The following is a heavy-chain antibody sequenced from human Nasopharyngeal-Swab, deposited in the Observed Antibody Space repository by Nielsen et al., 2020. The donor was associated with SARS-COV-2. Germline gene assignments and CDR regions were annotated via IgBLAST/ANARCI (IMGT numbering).Heavy chain of an antibody. J-gene: IGHJ4*02. Sequence: WIRQPPGKGLEWVGFIRSKAYGGTTEYAASVKGRFTISRDDSKSIAYLQMNSLKTEDTAVYYCTRPYSSSWYYLDHWSQGTLVTVSS. V-gene: IGHV3-49*02. CDR3: TRPYSSSWYYLDH. CDR2: IRSKAYGGTT. D-gene: IGHD6-13*01.